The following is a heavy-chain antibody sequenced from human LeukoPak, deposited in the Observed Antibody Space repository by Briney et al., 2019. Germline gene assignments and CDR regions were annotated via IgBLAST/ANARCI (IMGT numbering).Heavy chain of an antibody. V-gene: IGHV1-8*01. CDR3: ARGAVATDDY. CDR1: GYTFTSYD. J-gene: IGHJ4*02. D-gene: IGHD2-15*01. Sequence: ASVKVSCKASGYTFTSYDINWVGQATGQGLDWMGLMNPNSCNTGYAQKFQGRVTMTTNNSISTAYMELSSLRSEDTAVYYCARGAVATDDYWGQGTLVTVSS. CDR2: MNPNSCNT.